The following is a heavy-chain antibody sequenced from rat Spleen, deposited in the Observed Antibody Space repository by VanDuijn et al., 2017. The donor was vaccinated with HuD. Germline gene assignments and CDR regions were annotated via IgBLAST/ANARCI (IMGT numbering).Heavy chain of an antibody. Sequence: EVQLQESGPGLVKPSQSLSLTCSVTGYSITSNYWGWIRKFPGNKMEWIGHISYSGNTNYNPSLKSRISITRDTSKNQFFLQLNSVTTEDTATYYCARGITIAGGGLDYWGQGVMVTVSS. CDR3: ARGITIAGGGLDY. J-gene: IGHJ2*01. CDR2: ISYSGNT. CDR1: GYSITSNY. D-gene: IGHD1-2*01. V-gene: IGHV3-1*01.